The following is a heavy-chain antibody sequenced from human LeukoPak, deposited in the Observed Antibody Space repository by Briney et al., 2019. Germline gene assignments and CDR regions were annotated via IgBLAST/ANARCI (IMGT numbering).Heavy chain of an antibody. CDR1: GDTLTGYY. CDR3: ATKASYDSSGYYYVSLDY. CDR2: ISHNSGGT. J-gene: IGHJ4*02. V-gene: IGHV1-2*06. Sequence: ASVTVSCKSSGDTLTGYYMHRVRQAPGHGLEWMVRISHNSGGTNYAQKFQGRVTMTRDTSISTAYMELSRLRSDDTAVYYCATKASYDSSGYYYVSLDYWGQGTLVTVSS. D-gene: IGHD3-22*01.